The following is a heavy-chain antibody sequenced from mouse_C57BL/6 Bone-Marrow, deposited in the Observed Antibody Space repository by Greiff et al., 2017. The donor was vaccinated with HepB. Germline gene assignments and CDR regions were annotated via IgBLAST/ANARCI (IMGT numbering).Heavy chain of an antibody. CDR3: ARITTVVVYYAMDY. Sequence: VMLVESGPGLVQPSQSLSITCTVSGFSLTSYGVHWVRQSPGKGLEWLGVIWSGGSTDYNAAFISRLSISKDNSKSQVFFKMNSLQADDTAIYYCARITTVVVYYAMDYWGQGTSVTVSS. V-gene: IGHV2-2*01. J-gene: IGHJ4*01. CDR2: IWSGGST. D-gene: IGHD1-1*01. CDR1: GFSLTSYG.